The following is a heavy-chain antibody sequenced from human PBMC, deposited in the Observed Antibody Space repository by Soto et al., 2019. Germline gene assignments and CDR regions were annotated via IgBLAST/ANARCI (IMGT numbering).Heavy chain of an antibody. CDR3: ARQASTIFGVVKDYYYYYGMDV. Sequence: ASVKVSRKVSGYTLTELSMHWVRQAPGKGLEWMGGFDPEDGETIYAQRFEGRVTMTEDTSTDTAYLQWSSLKASDTAMYYCARQASTIFGVVKDYYYYYGMDVWGQGTTVTVSS. CDR2: FDPEDGET. CDR1: GYTLTELS. D-gene: IGHD3-3*01. J-gene: IGHJ6*02. V-gene: IGHV1-24*01.